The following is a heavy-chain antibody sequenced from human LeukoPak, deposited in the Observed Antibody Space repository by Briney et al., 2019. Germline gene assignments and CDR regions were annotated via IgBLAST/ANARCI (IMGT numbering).Heavy chain of an antibody. Sequence: ASVKVSCKASGYTFTSYDINWVRQATGQGLEWMGWMNPNSGNTGYAQKFQGRVTIARNTSISTAYMELSSLRSEDTAVYYCARGKVAVAATDDAFEIWGQGTMVAVSS. V-gene: IGHV1-8*03. CDR1: GYTFTSYD. CDR2: MNPNSGNT. D-gene: IGHD6-19*01. J-gene: IGHJ3*02. CDR3: ARGKVAVAATDDAFEI.